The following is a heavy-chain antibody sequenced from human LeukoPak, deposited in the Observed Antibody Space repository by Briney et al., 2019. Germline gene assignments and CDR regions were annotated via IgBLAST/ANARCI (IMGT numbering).Heavy chain of an antibody. D-gene: IGHD4-17*01. CDR2: IKQDGSEK. CDR3: TKQEYGDGAFHFDY. V-gene: IGHV3-7*03. J-gene: IGHJ4*02. Sequence: GGSLGLSCAASGFTFSSYWMSWVRQAPGKGLEWVANIKQDGSEKYYVDSVKGRFTISRDNAKNSLYLQMNSLKTEDTAVYYCTKQEYGDGAFHFDYWGQGTLVTVSS. CDR1: GFTFSSYW.